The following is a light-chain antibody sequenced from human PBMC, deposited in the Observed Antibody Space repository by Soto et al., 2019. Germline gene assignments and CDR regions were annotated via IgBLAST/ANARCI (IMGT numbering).Light chain of an antibody. CDR2: DVS. Sequence: QSALTQPASVSGSPGQSITISCTGTSSDVGGYNYVSWYQLHPDNAPKVIIYDVSNRPSGVSNRFSGSKSGNTASLTISGLQAEDEADYYCSSYTSSSTLLVFGTGTKLTVL. J-gene: IGLJ1*01. CDR1: SSDVGGYNY. V-gene: IGLV2-14*03. CDR3: SSYTSSSTLLV.